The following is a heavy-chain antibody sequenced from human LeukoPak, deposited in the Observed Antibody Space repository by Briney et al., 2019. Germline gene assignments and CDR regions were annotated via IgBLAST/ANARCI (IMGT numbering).Heavy chain of an antibody. CDR1: GGSISSGSYY. CDR2: IYTSGST. Sequence: SQTLSLTCTVSGGSISSGSYYWSWIRQPAGKGLGWIGRIYTSGSTNYNPSLKSRVTISVDTSKNQFSLKLSSVTAADTAVYCCASLDYGGNRGYYFDYWGQGTLVTVSS. D-gene: IGHD4-23*01. J-gene: IGHJ4*02. V-gene: IGHV4-61*02. CDR3: ASLDYGGNRGYYFDY.